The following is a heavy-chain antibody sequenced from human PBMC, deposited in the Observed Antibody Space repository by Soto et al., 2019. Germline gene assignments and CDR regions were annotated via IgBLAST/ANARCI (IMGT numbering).Heavy chain of an antibody. D-gene: IGHD3-16*01. J-gene: IGHJ4*02. CDR1: GYTFTNYG. CDR3: ARDWFGVDY. V-gene: IGHV1-18*01. CDR2: INAYNGNR. Sequence: GASVKVSCKASGYTFTNYGISWVRQAPGQGLEWMGWINAYNGNRNYAQKLKGRVTMTTDTSTSTAYMELRSLRSDDTAVYYCARDWFGVDYWGQGTLVTVSS.